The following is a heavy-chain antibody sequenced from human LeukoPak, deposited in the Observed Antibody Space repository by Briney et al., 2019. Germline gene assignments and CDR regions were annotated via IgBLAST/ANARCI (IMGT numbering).Heavy chain of an antibody. CDR2: ISSTSGTI. CDR1: GFTFSSYN. J-gene: IGHJ4*02. D-gene: IGHD3-10*01. Sequence: GGSLRLSWAASGFTFSSYNMNWVRQAPGKGIEWVSYISSTSGTIYYAYSVKGRFTISRDNAKNSLYLQMNSLRDEDTAVYFCTRGRGTDYWGQGTLVTVSS. V-gene: IGHV3-48*02. CDR3: TRGRGTDY.